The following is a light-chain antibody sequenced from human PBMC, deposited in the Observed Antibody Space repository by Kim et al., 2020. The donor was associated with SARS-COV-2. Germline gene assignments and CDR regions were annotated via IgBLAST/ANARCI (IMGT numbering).Light chain of an antibody. J-gene: IGKJ5*01. CDR2: GAS. V-gene: IGKV3-20*01. Sequence: DIVLTQSLGTLSLPPGERATLSCRASQSVSANSLAWYQQKPGQAPRLLIYGASSRATGIPGTFGGSGSGTDFTLTISRLEPEDSAVYYCQQYGRLPITFGQGTRLEIK. CDR1: QSVSANS. CDR3: QQYGRLPIT.